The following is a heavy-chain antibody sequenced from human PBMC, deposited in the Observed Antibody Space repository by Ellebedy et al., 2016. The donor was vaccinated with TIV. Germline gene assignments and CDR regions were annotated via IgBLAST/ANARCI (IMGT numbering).Heavy chain of an antibody. CDR3: AKVDPRYGVAPFDS. V-gene: IGHV3-21*01. CDR2: ISSSSSYI. Sequence: GESLKISXAASGFTFSSYSMNWVRQAPGKGLEWVSSISSSSSYIYYADSVKGRFTISRDNAKNSLYLQMNSLRAEDTAVYYCAKVDPRYGVAPFDSWGQGTLVIVSS. J-gene: IGHJ4*02. CDR1: GFTFSSYS. D-gene: IGHD3-3*01.